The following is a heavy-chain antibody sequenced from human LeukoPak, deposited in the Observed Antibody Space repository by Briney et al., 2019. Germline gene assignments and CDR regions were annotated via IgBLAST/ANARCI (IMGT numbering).Heavy chain of an antibody. J-gene: IGHJ4*02. V-gene: IGHV4-34*01. CDR3: AGEYYDSRAFDY. D-gene: IGHD3-22*01. Sequence: KTSETLSLTCAVYGGSFSGYYWSWIRQPPGKGLEWIGEINHSGSTNYNPSLKSRVTISVDTSKNQFSLKLSSVTAADTAVYYCAGEYYDSRAFDYWGQGTLVTVSS. CDR2: INHSGST. CDR1: GGSFSGYY.